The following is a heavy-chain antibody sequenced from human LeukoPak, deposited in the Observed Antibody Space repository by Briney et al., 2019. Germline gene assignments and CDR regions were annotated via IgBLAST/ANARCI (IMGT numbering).Heavy chain of an antibody. J-gene: IGHJ6*02. CDR3: TTETRSGSYSYYYGMDV. V-gene: IGHV3-15*01. D-gene: IGHD1-26*01. CDR1: GFTFSNAW. Sequence: GGSLRLSCAASGFTFSNAWMSWVRQAPGKGLEWVGRIKSKTDGGTTDYAAPVKGRFTISRDDSKNTLYLQMNSLKTEDTAVYYCTTETRSGSYSYYYGMDVWGQGTTVTVSS. CDR2: IKSKTDGGTT.